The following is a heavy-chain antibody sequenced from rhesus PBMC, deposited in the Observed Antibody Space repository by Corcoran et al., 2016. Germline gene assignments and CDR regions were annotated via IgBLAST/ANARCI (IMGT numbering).Heavy chain of an antibody. V-gene: IGHV4-173*01. CDR1: GGSISSNY. Sequence: QLQLQESGPGLVKPSETLSLTCAVSGGSISSNYWSWIRQPPGKGLEWIGNISSSSGSTDYNTSLKSRVTISTDTSKNQFSLNRSSVTAADTAVYYCARHAAGPERFDVWGPGVLVTVSS. CDR2: ISSSSGST. J-gene: IGHJ5-1*01. D-gene: IGHD6-13*01. CDR3: ARHAAGPERFDV.